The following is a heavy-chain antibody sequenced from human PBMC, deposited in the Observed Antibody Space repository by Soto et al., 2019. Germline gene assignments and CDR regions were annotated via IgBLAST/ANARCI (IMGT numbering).Heavy chain of an antibody. Sequence: GGSMRLSSAASGLSFSTSAMHWVRQAPGKGLEWLAIIWFDGVKEYYAESVRGRFTISIDNSKNTVFLQMDTVGAEDSALYYCTRATFGVWGQGTTVTVSS. CDR1: GLSFSTSA. J-gene: IGHJ6*02. V-gene: IGHV3-33*01. D-gene: IGHD3-10*01. CDR2: IWFDGVKE. CDR3: TRATFGV.